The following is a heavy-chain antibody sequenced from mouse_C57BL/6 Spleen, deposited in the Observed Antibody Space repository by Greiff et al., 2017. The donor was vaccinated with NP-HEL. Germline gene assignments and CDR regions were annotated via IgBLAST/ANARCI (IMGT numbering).Heavy chain of an antibody. D-gene: IGHD2-4*01. CDR1: GYTFTSYT. CDR3: VCYDYDGWYFDV. J-gene: IGHJ1*03. V-gene: IGHV1-4*01. Sequence: QVQLQQSGAELARPGASVKMSCKASGYTFTSYTMHWVKQRPGQGLEWIGYINPSSGYTKYNQKFKDKATLTADKSSSTAYMQLSSLTSEDSAVYYCVCYDYDGWYFDVWGTGTTVTVSS. CDR2: INPSSGYT.